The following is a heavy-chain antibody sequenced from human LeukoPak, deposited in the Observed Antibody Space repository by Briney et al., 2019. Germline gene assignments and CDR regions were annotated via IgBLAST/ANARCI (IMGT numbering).Heavy chain of an antibody. CDR2: ISGNGDRT. D-gene: IGHD4-23*01. CDR1: GFIFSTYG. J-gene: IGHJ4*02. Sequence: PGGSLRLSCEASGFIFSTYGMSWVRQAPGTGLEWVSGISGNGDRTHYADSVKGRFTISRDISKNTLYLQMSSLRAEDTAVYYCARRAGGYSHPYDYWGQGVLVTVSS. CDR3: ARRAGGYSHPYDY. V-gene: IGHV3-23*01.